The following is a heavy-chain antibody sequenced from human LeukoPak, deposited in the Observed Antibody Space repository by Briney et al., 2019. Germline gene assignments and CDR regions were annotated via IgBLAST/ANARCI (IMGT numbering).Heavy chain of an antibody. Sequence: GGSLRLSCAASGFTFSTYGMHWVRQAPGKGLEWVAVIWNDGSNKYYAGSVKGRFTISRDNSKNTLYLQMNSLRAEDTAVYYCARGLEGFDYWGQGTLVTVSS. J-gene: IGHJ4*02. V-gene: IGHV3-33*01. CDR3: ARGLEGFDY. CDR2: IWNDGSNK. CDR1: GFTFSTYG.